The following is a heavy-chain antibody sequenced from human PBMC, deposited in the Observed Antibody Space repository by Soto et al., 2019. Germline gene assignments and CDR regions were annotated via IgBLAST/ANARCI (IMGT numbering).Heavy chain of an antibody. J-gene: IGHJ6*02. CDR1: GYTFTSYY. D-gene: IGHD2-8*01. CDR2: INPSGGST. CDR3: ARLDCTNGVGSYGYGMDV. V-gene: IGHV1-46*01. Sequence: QVQLVQSGAAVKKPGASVKVSCKASGYTFTSYYMHWVRQAPGQGLEWMGIINPSGGSTSYAQKFQGRVTMTKDTSTSTVYMELSSLISEDTSVYYCARLDCTNGVGSYGYGMDVWGQGTTVTVAS.